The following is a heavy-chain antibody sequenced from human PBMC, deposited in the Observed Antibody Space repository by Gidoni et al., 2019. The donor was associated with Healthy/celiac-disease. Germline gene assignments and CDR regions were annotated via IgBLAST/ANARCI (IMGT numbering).Heavy chain of an antibody. CDR3: AKDLHREWPYDYYGRDV. J-gene: IGHJ6*04. CDR2: ISYDGSKK. Sequence: VQLVETGGGVVQPGRSLRLSCAASGFTFSSYGMHWVRQAPGKGLEWVAVISYDGSKKYYADSVKGRFTISRENSKNTLYLKMNSLRAEDTAVYYCAKDLHREWPYDYYGRDVWGKGTTVTVSS. D-gene: IGHD3-3*01. CDR1: GFTFSSYG. V-gene: IGHV3-30*18.